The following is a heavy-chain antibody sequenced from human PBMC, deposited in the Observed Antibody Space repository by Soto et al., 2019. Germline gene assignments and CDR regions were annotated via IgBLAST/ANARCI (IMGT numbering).Heavy chain of an antibody. J-gene: IGHJ6*02. CDR3: ARIDCTGNNCNPYYHYGMDV. CDR2: IWYDGSIK. D-gene: IGHD2-8*02. V-gene: IGHV3-33*01. Sequence: GGSLRLSCAASGFTFNTYGMHWVRQIPGKGLQWVAIIWYDGSIKYYADSVKGRFTVSRDNSKNTLYLQMNSLRDEDTAVYYCARIDCTGNNCNPYYHYGMDVWGQGTTVTVSS. CDR1: GFTFNTYG.